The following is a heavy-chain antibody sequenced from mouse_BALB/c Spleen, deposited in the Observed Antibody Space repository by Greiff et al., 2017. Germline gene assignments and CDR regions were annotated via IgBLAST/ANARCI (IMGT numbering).Heavy chain of an antibody. D-gene: IGHD1-1*01. CDR1: GYTFTSYW. J-gene: IGHJ2*01. Sequence: QVQLQQPGAELVKPGASVKLSCKASGYTFTSYWMHWVKQRPGQGLEWIGEINPSNGRTNYNEKFKSKSTLTVDKSSSTAYMQLSSLTSEDSAVYYCARGYYGSRYGDCWGEGTLSQSPQ. V-gene: IGHV1S81*02. CDR3: ARGYYGSRYGDC. CDR2: INPSNGRT.